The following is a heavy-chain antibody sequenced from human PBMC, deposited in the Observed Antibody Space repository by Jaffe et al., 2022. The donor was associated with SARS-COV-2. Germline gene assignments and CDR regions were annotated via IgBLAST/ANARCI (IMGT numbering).Heavy chain of an antibody. D-gene: IGHD3-10*01. CDR3: ARYGSGRMGDAFDI. CDR2: IYYSGST. Sequence: QLQLQESGPGLVKPSETLSLTCTVSGGSISSSSYYWGWIRQPPGKGLEWIGSIYYSGSTYYNPSLKSRVTISVDTSKNQFSLKLSSVTAADTAVYYCARYGSGRMGDAFDIWGQGTMVTVSS. J-gene: IGHJ3*02. V-gene: IGHV4-39*01. CDR1: GGSISSSSYY.